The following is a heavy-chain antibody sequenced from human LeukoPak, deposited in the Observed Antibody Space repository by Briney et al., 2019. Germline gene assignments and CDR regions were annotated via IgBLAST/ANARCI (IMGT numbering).Heavy chain of an antibody. CDR3: ASLGSGWPIDY. D-gene: IGHD6-19*01. J-gene: IGHJ4*02. CDR1: GDSISSSNYY. V-gene: IGHV4-39*07. CDR2: IYYSGST. Sequence: SETLSLTCTVSGDSISSSNYYWGWIRQPPGKGLEWIGSIYYSGSTYYNPSLKSRVTISVDTSKNQFSLKLSSVTAADTAVYYCASLGSGWPIDYWGQGTLVTVSS.